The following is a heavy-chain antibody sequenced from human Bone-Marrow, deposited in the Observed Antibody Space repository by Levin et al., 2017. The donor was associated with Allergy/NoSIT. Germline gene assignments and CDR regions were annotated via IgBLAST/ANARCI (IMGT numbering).Heavy chain of an antibody. CDR1: GNSFITSW. V-gene: IGHV5-51*01. CDR3: ARLGNYGGNSRLDY. CDR2: IFAGDSDT. J-gene: IGHJ4*02. D-gene: IGHD4-23*01. Sequence: GESLKISCKYSGNSFITSWIGWVRQMPGKGLEWMGIIFAGDSDTRYSPSFEGQVTISADKSSTTAYLQWSSLKASDTAMYYCARLGNYGGNSRLDYWGQGTQVTVSP.